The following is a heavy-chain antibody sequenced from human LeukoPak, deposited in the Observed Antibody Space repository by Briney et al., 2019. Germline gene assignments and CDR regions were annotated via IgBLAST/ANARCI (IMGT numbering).Heavy chain of an antibody. Sequence: SETLSLTCAVYGGSFSGYYWSWIRQPPGKGLEWIGEINHSGSTNYNPSLKSRVTISVDTSKNQFSLKLSSVTAADTAVYYCARGPIWGSSLDYWGQGTLVTVFS. CDR2: INHSGST. V-gene: IGHV4-34*01. CDR3: ARGPIWGSSLDY. CDR1: GGSFSGYY. D-gene: IGHD3-16*01. J-gene: IGHJ4*02.